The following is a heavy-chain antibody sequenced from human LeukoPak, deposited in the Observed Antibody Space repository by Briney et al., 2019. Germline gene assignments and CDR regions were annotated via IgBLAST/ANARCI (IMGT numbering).Heavy chain of an antibody. CDR1: GFTVSSNY. D-gene: IGHD3-16*01. CDR2: IYSGGST. V-gene: IGHV3-53*01. Sequence: GGSLRLSCAASGFTVSSNYMSWVRQAPGKGLEWVSVIYSGGSTNYADSVKGRFTISRDNSKNTLYLQMNSLRAEDTAVYYCAGLPMITFGGVNWGQGTLVTVSS. CDR3: AGLPMITFGGVN. J-gene: IGHJ4*02.